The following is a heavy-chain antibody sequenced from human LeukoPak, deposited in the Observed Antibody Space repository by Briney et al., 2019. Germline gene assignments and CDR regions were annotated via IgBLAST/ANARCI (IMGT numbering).Heavy chain of an antibody. CDR3: ARGQQLSTYYYYYYMDV. CDR2: VIPIFGTA. D-gene: IGHD6-13*01. Sequence: SVKVSCKASGYTFTSYGISWVRQAPGQGLEWMGGVIPIFGTANNAQKFQGRVTITADKSTSTAYMELSSLRSEDTAVYYCARGQQLSTYYYYYYMDVWGKGTTVTVSS. CDR1: GYTFTSYG. J-gene: IGHJ6*03. V-gene: IGHV1-69*06.